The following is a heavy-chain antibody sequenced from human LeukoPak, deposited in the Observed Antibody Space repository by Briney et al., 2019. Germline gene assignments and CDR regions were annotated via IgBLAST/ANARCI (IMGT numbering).Heavy chain of an antibody. CDR2: ISGSGGST. Sequence: GGSLRLSCAASGFTFSSYAMSWVRQAPGKGLEWVSAISGSGGSTYYADSVKGRFAISRDNSTNTLYLQMNSLRAEDMAVYYCAKDYDVLTGYQDYFDYWGQGTLVAVSS. CDR3: AKDYDVLTGYQDYFDY. J-gene: IGHJ4*02. CDR1: GFTFSSYA. D-gene: IGHD3-9*01. V-gene: IGHV3-23*01.